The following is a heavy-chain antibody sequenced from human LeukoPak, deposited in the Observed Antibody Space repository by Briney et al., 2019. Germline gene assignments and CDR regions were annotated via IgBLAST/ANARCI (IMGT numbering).Heavy chain of an antibody. V-gene: IGHV1-2*02. Sequence: ASVKVSCKASGYTFTGYYMHWVRQAPGQGLEWMGWINPNSGGTNYAQKFQGRVTMTRDTSISTAYMELSRLRSDDTAVYYCAREGFGCSSTSCLPDYWGQGTLVTVSS. CDR1: GYTFTGYY. CDR3: AREGFGCSSTSCLPDY. D-gene: IGHD2-2*01. J-gene: IGHJ4*02. CDR2: INPNSGGT.